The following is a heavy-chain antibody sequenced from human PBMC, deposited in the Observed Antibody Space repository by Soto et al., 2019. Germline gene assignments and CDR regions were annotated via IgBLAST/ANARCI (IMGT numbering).Heavy chain of an antibody. CDR3: SSSYYYYAMDV. J-gene: IGHJ6*02. CDR2: INSDGSSA. CDR1: GFTFSSYW. V-gene: IGHV3-74*01. Sequence: EVQLVESGGGLVQPGGSLRLSCAASGFTFSSYWMHWVRQVPGKGLVWVSRINSDGSSASYADSVKGRFTISRDNAKNTLYLQMNSLRAEDTAVYYCSSSYYYYAMDVWGQGTTVTVSS.